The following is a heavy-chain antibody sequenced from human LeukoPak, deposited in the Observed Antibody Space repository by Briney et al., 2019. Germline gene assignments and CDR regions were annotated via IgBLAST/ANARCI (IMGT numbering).Heavy chain of an antibody. CDR2: IYHSGST. D-gene: IGHD2-2*01. CDR1: GDSIGSYF. J-gene: IGHJ6*02. Sequence: SETLSLTCTVSGDSIGSYFWSWIRQSPGKGLEWIGHIYHSGSTDYNPSLKSRVTISVDTSKNQFSLKLTSVTSADTAVYYCARDGPAYTSRWYDYYYGLDVWGPGTTVTVSS. V-gene: IGHV4-59*01. CDR3: ARDGPAYTSRWYDYYYGLDV.